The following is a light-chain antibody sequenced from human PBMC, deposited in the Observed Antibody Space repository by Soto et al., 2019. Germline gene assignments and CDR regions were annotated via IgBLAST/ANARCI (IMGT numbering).Light chain of an antibody. Sequence: QSVLTQPPSASGTPGQRVTISCSGGSSNIGTNAVNWYQQLPGTAPKLLIYNNNQRPSGVPDRFSGSKSGTSASLAISGLQSEDEADYYCAAWDDSLNGYVFATGTKLTVL. V-gene: IGLV1-44*01. CDR2: NNN. CDR1: SSNIGTNA. J-gene: IGLJ1*01. CDR3: AAWDDSLNGYV.